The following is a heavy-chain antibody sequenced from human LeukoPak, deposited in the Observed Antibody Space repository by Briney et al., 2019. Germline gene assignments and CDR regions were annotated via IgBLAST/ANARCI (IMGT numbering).Heavy chain of an antibody. V-gene: IGHV1-2*02. Sequence: ASVKVSCKASGYTFTGYYMHWVRQAPGQGLEWMGWINPNSGGTNYAQKFQGRVTMTRDTSISTAYMELSRLRSDDTAVYYCARTRGSHPSPFDSWGQGTLVTVSS. CDR1: GYTFTGYY. D-gene: IGHD3-10*01. CDR2: INPNSGGT. J-gene: IGHJ4*02. CDR3: ARTRGSHPSPFDS.